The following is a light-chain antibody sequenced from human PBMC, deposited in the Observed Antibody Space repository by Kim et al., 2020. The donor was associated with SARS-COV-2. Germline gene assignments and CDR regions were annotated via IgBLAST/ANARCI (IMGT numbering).Light chain of an antibody. CDR2: GAS. CDR3: QQYGSSPWT. J-gene: IGKJ1*01. Sequence: LSPGDRATLSCRASQSVSSSHLAWYQQKPGQAPRVFIYGASSRATGIPDRFSGSGSGTDFTLTISRLEPEDFAVDYCQQYGSSPWTFGQGTKLEI. CDR1: QSVSSSH. V-gene: IGKV3-20*01.